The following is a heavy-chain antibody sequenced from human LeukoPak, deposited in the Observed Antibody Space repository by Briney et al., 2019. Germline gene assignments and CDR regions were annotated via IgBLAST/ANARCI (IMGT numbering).Heavy chain of an antibody. CDR3: ARGYSSSYRIDY. V-gene: IGHV3-74*01. CDR2: INTDGSST. CDR1: GFTFSSYW. Sequence: GGSLRLSCAASGFTFSSYWLHWVRQAPGKGLVWVSRINTDGSSTTYADSVKGRFTISRDNAKNTLYLQMNSLSAEDTAVYYCARGYSSSYRIDYWGQGTLVTVSS. D-gene: IGHD6-6*01. J-gene: IGHJ4*02.